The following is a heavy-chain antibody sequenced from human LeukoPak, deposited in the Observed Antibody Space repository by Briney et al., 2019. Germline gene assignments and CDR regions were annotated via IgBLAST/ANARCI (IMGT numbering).Heavy chain of an antibody. Sequence: GGSLRLSCAAPGFTFSSYAMSWVRQAPGKGLEWVSAISGSGGSTYYADSVKGRFTISRDNSKNTLYLQMNSLRAEDTAVYYCAKDSYSSSWMYYYYMDVWGKGTTVTVSS. CDR1: GFTFSSYA. J-gene: IGHJ6*03. D-gene: IGHD6-13*01. V-gene: IGHV3-23*01. CDR2: ISGSGGST. CDR3: AKDSYSSSWMYYYYMDV.